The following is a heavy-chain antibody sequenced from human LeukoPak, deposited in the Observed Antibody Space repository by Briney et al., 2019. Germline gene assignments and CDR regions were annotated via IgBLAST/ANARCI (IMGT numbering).Heavy chain of an antibody. CDR3: ATIDYYNDS. J-gene: IGHJ4*02. D-gene: IGHD2-15*01. Sequence: GGSLRLSCAASGFTFSSHWMHWVRQAPGKGLVWVSRISEDGSSTNYADSVKGRFTISRDNAKNTLYPQMDSLRAEDTALYYCATIDYYNDSWGQGTLVTVSS. CDR1: GFTFSSHW. V-gene: IGHV3-74*01. CDR2: ISEDGSST.